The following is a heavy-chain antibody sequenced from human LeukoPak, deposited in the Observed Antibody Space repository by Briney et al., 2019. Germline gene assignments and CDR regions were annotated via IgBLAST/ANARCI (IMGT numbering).Heavy chain of an antibody. CDR2: ISAYNGNT. CDR1: GYTFTGYG. V-gene: IGHV1-18*01. Sequence: ASVKVSCKASGYTFTGYGISWVRQAPGQGLEWMGWISAYNGNTNYAQKLQGRVTMTTDTSTSTAYMELRSLRSDDTAVYYCARSDKYCSGGSCYFDYWGQGTLVTVSS. D-gene: IGHD2-15*01. CDR3: ARSDKYCSGGSCYFDY. J-gene: IGHJ4*02.